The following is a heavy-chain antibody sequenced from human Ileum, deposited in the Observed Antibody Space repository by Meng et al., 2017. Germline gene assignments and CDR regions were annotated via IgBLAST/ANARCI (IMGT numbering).Heavy chain of an antibody. CDR1: GFTFSNYA. CDR3: AKADWIVVSWFDP. J-gene: IGHJ5*02. V-gene: IGHV3-23*04. D-gene: IGHD2-15*01. CDR2: MSGSGDST. Sequence: EVQRVEAGGDLVQPGGSLRLSCAASGFTFSNYAMSWVRQSPGKGLEWVSAMSGSGDSTYYVDSVKGRFTISRDNVKNTLDLQMDSLRAEDTALYYCAKADWIVVSWFDPWGQGILVTVSS.